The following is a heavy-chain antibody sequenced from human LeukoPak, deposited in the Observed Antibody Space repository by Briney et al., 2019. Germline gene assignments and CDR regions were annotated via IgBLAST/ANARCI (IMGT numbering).Heavy chain of an antibody. J-gene: IGHJ4*02. CDR1: GGSIISGGYS. CDR2: IYHSGST. V-gene: IGHV4-30-2*01. Sequence: PSETLSLTCAVSGGSIISGGYSWSWIRQPPGKGLEWIGYIYHSGSTYYNPSLKSRVTISVDRSKIQFSLKLSSVTAADTAVYYCAREGGEGYYFDYWGQGTLVTVSS. CDR3: AREGGEGYYFDY. D-gene: IGHD3-10*01.